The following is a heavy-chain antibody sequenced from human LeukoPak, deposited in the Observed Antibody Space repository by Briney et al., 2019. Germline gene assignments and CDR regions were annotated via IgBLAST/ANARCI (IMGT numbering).Heavy chain of an antibody. Sequence: SETLSLTCTVSGGSIRNSNFYWGWIRQSPGKGLEWLGSIFYDGSSDYNPSLKSRVTISVDTSKNKFSLKVKSVTAADTAVYFCARLILRGAGNAYYFDYWGQGTLVTVSS. D-gene: IGHD3-10*01. CDR2: IFYDGSS. V-gene: IGHV4-39*01. J-gene: IGHJ4*02. CDR3: ARLILRGAGNAYYFDY. CDR1: GGSIRNSNFY.